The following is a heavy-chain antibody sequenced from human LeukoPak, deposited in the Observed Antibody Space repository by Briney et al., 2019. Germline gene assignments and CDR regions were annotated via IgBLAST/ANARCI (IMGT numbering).Heavy chain of an antibody. Sequence: SETLSLTCTVSGGSISSYYWSWIRQPPGKGLEWIGYIYYSGSTNYNPSLKSRVTISVDTSKNQFSLKLSSVTAADTAVYYCARGGSYYGSGSYYKDWGQGTLVTVSS. J-gene: IGHJ4*02. CDR3: ARGGSYYGSGSYYKD. V-gene: IGHV4-59*01. CDR2: IYYSGST. CDR1: GGSISSYY. D-gene: IGHD3-10*01.